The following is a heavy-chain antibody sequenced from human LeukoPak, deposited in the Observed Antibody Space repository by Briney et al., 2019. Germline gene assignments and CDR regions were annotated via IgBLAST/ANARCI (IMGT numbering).Heavy chain of an antibody. CDR3: AKASILTGYYPVYFQH. CDR2: ISGSGGST. Sequence: SGGSLRLSCAASGFTFSSYAMSWVRQAPGKGLEWVSAISGSGGSTYYADSVKGRFTISRDNSKNTLYLQMNSLRAEDTAVYYCAKASILTGYYPVYFQHWGQGTLVTVSS. D-gene: IGHD3-9*01. J-gene: IGHJ1*01. V-gene: IGHV3-23*01. CDR1: GFTFSSYA.